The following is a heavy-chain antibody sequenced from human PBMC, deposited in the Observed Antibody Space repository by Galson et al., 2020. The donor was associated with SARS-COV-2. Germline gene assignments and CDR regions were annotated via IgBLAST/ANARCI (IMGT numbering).Heavy chain of an antibody. J-gene: IGHJ6*02. D-gene: IGHD6-13*01. CDR3: ARRAAAGILYYYGMDV. Sequence: ASETLSLTCTVSGGSISSGGYYWSWIRQHPGKGREWIGYIYYSGSTYYNPSLKSRVTISVDTSKNQFSLKLSSVTAADTAVYYCARRAAAGILYYYGMDVWGQGTTVTVSS. CDR1: GGSISSGGYY. V-gene: IGHV4-31*03. CDR2: IYYSGST.